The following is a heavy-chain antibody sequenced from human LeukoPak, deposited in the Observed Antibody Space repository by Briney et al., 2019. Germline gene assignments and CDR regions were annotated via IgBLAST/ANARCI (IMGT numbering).Heavy chain of an antibody. CDR3: AKDRAGTIYYYYMDV. CDR2: IREDGNEK. V-gene: IGHV3-7*01. J-gene: IGHJ6*03. Sequence: GGSLRLSCAATGFTFRKHWMSWVRQTVGKGLECVAKIREDGNEKHYVDSVKGRFTISRDNAKNSLFLQMNSLRAEDTAVYYCAKDRAGTIYYYYMDVWGKGTTVTVSS. CDR1: GFTFRKHW.